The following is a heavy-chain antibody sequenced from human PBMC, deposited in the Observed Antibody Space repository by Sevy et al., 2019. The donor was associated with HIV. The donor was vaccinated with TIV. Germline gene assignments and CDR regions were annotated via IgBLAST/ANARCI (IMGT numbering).Heavy chain of an antibody. Sequence: GGSLRLSCAASGFTFSNFWMSWVRQAPGKGLELVANIKQDGSENFYADSVKGRFTISRDNAKNSLFLQMNNLRVEETAVYHCARDHPSTAPFDYWGQGTLVTVSS. J-gene: IGHJ4*02. V-gene: IGHV3-7*03. CDR2: IKQDGSEN. CDR1: GFTFSNFW. CDR3: ARDHPSTAPFDY. D-gene: IGHD2-21*02.